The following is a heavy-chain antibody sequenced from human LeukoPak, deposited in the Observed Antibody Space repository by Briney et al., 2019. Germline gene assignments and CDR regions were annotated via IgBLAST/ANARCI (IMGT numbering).Heavy chain of an antibody. CDR2: IRYDGSNK. D-gene: IGHD5-18*01. J-gene: IGHJ4*02. V-gene: IGHV3-30*02. CDR3: ANLAEVDTAMDSDY. Sequence: PGGSLRLSCAASGFTFSSYAMSWVRQAPGKGLEWVAFIRYDGSNKYYADSVKGRFTISRDNSKNTLYLQMNSLRAEDTAVYYCANLAEVDTAMDSDYWGQGTLVTVSS. CDR1: GFTFSSYA.